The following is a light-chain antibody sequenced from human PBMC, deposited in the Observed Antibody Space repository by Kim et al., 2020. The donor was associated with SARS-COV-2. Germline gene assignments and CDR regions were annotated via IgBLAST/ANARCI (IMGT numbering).Light chain of an antibody. CDR1: QSVLYSSNNKSY. Sequence: RATINCQSSQSVLYSSNNKSYLAWYQQKPGQPPKLLIYWASTRESGVPDRFSGSGSGTDFTLTISSLQAEDVAVYYCQQYYSTPPTFGQGTKLEI. J-gene: IGKJ2*01. CDR3: QQYYSTPPT. CDR2: WAS. V-gene: IGKV4-1*01.